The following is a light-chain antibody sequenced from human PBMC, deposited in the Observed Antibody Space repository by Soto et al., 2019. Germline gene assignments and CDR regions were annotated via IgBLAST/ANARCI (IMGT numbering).Light chain of an antibody. J-gene: IGLJ3*02. Sequence: QTVVTQEPSFSVSPGGTVTLTCGLSSGSVSTSYYPSWYQQTPGQAPRTLIYNTNTRSSGVPDRFSGSILGNNAALTITGAQTDDESEYYCVLYMGSGISVFGGGTKLTVL. CDR3: VLYMGSGISV. CDR2: NTN. CDR1: SGSVSTSYY. V-gene: IGLV8-61*01.